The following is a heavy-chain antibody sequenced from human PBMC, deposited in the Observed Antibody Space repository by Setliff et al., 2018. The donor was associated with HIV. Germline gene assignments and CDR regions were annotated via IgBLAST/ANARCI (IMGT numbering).Heavy chain of an antibody. CDR1: GGTFSNYG. V-gene: IGHV1-69*05. CDR2: IIPISGTA. Sequence: SVKVSCKASGGTFSNYGMSWVRQAPGQGLEWMGGIIPISGTANYAQKFQGRVTITTDESTSTAYMELSGLRSEDTAVYYCARDFGGYCSSMSCPGLFDPWGQGTLVTSPQ. CDR3: ARDFGGYCSSMSCPGLFDP. J-gene: IGHJ5*02. D-gene: IGHD2-2*01.